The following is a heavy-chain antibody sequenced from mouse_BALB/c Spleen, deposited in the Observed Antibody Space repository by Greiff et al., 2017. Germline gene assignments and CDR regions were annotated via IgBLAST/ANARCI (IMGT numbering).Heavy chain of an antibody. V-gene: IGHV5-12-2*01. Sequence: EVQLVESGGGLVQPGGSLKLSCAASGFTFSSYTMSWVRQTPEKRLEWVAYISNGGGSTYYPDTVKGRFTISRDNAKNTLYLQMSSLKSEDTAMYYCARLRDGFYFDYWGQGTTLTVSS. CDR3: ARLRDGFYFDY. D-gene: IGHD2-3*01. CDR2: ISNGGGST. CDR1: GFTFSSYT. J-gene: IGHJ2*01.